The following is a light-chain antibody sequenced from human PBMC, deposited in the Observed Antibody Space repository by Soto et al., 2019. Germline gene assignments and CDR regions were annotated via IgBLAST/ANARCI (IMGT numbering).Light chain of an antibody. CDR1: NSDIGSYNY. Sequence: QSVLTQPASVSGSSGQSITISCSGTNSDIGSYNYVSWYLQHPGKAPKLIVFEVSNRPSGISDRFSGSKSGSTASLTVSGLQAEDEADYYCSSYAVTNIFVFGTGTKV. J-gene: IGLJ1*01. CDR3: SSYAVTNIFV. V-gene: IGLV2-14*01. CDR2: EVS.